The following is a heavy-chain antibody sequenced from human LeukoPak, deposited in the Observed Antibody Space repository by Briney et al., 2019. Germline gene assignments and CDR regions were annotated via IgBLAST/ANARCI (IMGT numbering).Heavy chain of an antibody. CDR1: GGSISNYS. D-gene: IGHD5-18*01. CDR3: ARTVGYSYGERFDY. V-gene: IGHV4-59*01. Sequence: PSETLSLTCTVSGGSISNYSWSWIRQPPGKGLEWIGYMFYSGSTKYNPSLKSRVTISVDTSRKQFSLNLSSVTAADTAVYYCARTVGYSYGERFDYWGQGTLVTVSS. J-gene: IGHJ4*02. CDR2: MFYSGST.